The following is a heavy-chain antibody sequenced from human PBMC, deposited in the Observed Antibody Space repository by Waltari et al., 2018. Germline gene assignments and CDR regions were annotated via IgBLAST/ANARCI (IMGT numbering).Heavy chain of an antibody. D-gene: IGHD4-17*01. Sequence: EVQLLDSGGGLVQPGGSLRLSCAASGFIFSHYAMHWVRQAPGKGVGWVSGIRGSGDNTYYADSVKGRVTISRDNFKNTVYLQMNSLRVEDTAVYFCAKEIAVTPTYYFDSWGLGTLVTVSS. CDR2: IRGSGDNT. CDR3: AKEIAVTPTYYFDS. V-gene: IGHV3-23*01. CDR1: GFIFSHYA. J-gene: IGHJ4*02.